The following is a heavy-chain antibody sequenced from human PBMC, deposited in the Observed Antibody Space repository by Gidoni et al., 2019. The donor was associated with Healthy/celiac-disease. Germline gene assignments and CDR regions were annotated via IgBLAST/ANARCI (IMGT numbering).Heavy chain of an antibody. Sequence: QVQLQQWGAGLLKPSETLSLTCAVYGGSFSGYYWSWIRQPPGKGLEWIGEINHSGSTNYNPPLKSRVTISVDTSKNQFSLKQSSVAAADTAVYYCRGSYYASGEYYYYGMDVWGQGTTVTVSS. CDR1: GGSFSGYY. J-gene: IGHJ6*02. D-gene: IGHD1-26*01. CDR2: INHSGST. CDR3: RGSYYASGEYYYYGMDV. V-gene: IGHV4-34*01.